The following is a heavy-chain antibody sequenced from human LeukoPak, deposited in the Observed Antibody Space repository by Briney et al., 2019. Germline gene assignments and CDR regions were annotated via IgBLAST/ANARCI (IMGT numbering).Heavy chain of an antibody. Sequence: GGSQRLSCAASGFTFSSYGMHWVRQAPGNGLEWVAVISYDGSNKYYADSVKGRFTISRDNSKNTLYLQMNSLRAEDTAVYYCAKDRGRLGELSSYWGQGTLVTVSS. V-gene: IGHV3-30*18. D-gene: IGHD3-16*02. CDR2: ISYDGSNK. CDR1: GFTFSSYG. J-gene: IGHJ4*02. CDR3: AKDRGRLGELSSY.